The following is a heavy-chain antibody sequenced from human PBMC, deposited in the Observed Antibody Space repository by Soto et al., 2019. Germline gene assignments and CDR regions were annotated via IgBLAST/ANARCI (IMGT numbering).Heavy chain of an antibody. CDR3: ARVYSGSYSDS. CDR1: GGSIRSNNW. CDR2: IFHSGST. Sequence: SETLSLTCAVSGGSIRSNNWWRWVRQPPGKGLEWIGEIFHSGSTNYNPSLKTRVTISVDKSKNQFSLKLSSVTAADTAVYYCARVYSGSYSDSWGQGTLVTVSS. J-gene: IGHJ4*02. V-gene: IGHV4-4*02. D-gene: IGHD1-26*01.